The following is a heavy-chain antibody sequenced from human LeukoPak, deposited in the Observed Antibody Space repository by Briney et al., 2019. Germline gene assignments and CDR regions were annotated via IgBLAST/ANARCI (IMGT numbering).Heavy chain of an antibody. J-gene: IGHJ6*02. CDR1: GGSISSYY. V-gene: IGHV4-59*08. CDR3: ARHHHLGYCSSTSCNGMDV. CDR2: IYYSGST. Sequence: SETLSLTCTVSGGSISSYYWSWIRQPSGKGLEWIGYIYYSGSTNYNPSLKSRVTISVDTSKNQFSLKLSSVTAADTAVYYCARHHHLGYCSSTSCNGMDVWGQGTTVTVSS. D-gene: IGHD2-2*01.